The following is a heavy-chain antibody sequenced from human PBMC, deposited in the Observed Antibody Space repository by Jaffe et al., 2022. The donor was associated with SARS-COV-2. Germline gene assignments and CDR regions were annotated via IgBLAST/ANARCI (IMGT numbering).Heavy chain of an antibody. J-gene: IGHJ4*02. D-gene: IGHD6-13*01. V-gene: IGHV4-61*02. Sequence: QVQLQESGPGLVKPSQTLSLTCTVSGGSISSGGYYWSWIRQPAVKGLEWIGRIYTSGITNYNPSLKSRVTISVDTSKNQFSLKLSSVTAADTAVYYCARTYSSSWYSGDYWGQGTLVTVSS. CDR1: GGSISSGGYY. CDR2: IYTSGIT. CDR3: ARTYSSSWYSGDY.